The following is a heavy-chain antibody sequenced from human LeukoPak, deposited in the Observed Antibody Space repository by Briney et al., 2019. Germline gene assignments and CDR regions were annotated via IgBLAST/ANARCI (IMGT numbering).Heavy chain of an antibody. CDR2: IKQDGGEE. CDR1: GFDCSRYW. D-gene: IGHD3-9*01. CDR3: ARGRYVDWLFDY. V-gene: IGHV3-7*03. Sequence: GGSLRLSCAASGFDCSRYWMTWVRQAPGKGLEWVANIKQDGGEEYYVDSVKGRFTISRDNAKNSLYLQMNSLRVEDTAVYYCARGRYVDWLFDYWGQGTLVTVSS. J-gene: IGHJ4*02.